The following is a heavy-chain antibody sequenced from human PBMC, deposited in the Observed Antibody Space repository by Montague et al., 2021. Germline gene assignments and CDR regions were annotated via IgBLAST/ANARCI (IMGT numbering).Heavy chain of an antibody. CDR3: ARAEDYYGSGSYLGFDY. V-gene: IGHV4-31*03. Sequence: TLSLTCTVSGGSISSGGYYWGWIRQLPGKGLEWIGYIFYSGNTYYNPSLKSRVTISVDTSKNQFSLKLSSVTAANTAVYYCARAEDYYGSGSYLGFDYWGQGTLSPSPQ. J-gene: IGHJ4*02. CDR1: GGSISSGGYY. D-gene: IGHD3-10*01. CDR2: IFYSGNT.